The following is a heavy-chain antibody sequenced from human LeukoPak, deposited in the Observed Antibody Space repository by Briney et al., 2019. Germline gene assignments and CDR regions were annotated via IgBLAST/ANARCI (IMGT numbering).Heavy chain of an antibody. J-gene: IGHJ4*02. D-gene: IGHD6-13*01. V-gene: IGHV5-51*01. Sequence: GESLKISCKGSGYSFSTYWIGWVRLMPGRGLEWMGIIYPGDSNIGYSLSFQGQVTISADKSASTAYLQWSSLRASDTAMYYCARHAATSTWSHFDYWGQGTQVTVSS. CDR2: IYPGDSNI. CDR3: ARHAATSTWSHFDY. CDR1: GYSFSTYW.